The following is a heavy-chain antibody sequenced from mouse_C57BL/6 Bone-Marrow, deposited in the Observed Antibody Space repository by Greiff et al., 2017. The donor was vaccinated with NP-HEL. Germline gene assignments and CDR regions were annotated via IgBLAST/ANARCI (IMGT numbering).Heavy chain of an antibody. J-gene: IGHJ3*01. CDR3: ARERRAWFAY. V-gene: IGHV1-82*01. Sequence: VKLQESGPELVKPGASVKISCKASGYAFSSSCMHWVKQRPGKGLEWIGRIYPGDGDTNYNGKFKGKATLTADKSSSTAYMQLSSLTSEDSAVYFCARERRAWFAYWGQGTMVTVSA. CDR2: IYPGDGDT. CDR1: GYAFSSSC.